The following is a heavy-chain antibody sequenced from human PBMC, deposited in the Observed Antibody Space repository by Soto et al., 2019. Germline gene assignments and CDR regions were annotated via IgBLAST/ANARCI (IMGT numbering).Heavy chain of an antibody. D-gene: IGHD6-13*01. CDR2: ISYDGNIK. CDR3: ARFWGPVTAAVDDY. V-gene: IGHV3-30*03. J-gene: IGHJ4*02. CDR1: GFAFSNFG. Sequence: ESGGGVVQPGRSLTLSCAASGFAFSNFGMQWARQAPGKGLEWVASISYDGNIKYSADSVKGRFTISRDNSKNTLYLQMNSLRSEDTAVYFCARFWGPVTAAVDDYWGQGALVTVSS.